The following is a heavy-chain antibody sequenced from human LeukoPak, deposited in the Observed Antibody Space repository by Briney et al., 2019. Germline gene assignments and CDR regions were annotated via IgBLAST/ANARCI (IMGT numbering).Heavy chain of an antibody. Sequence: PSETLSLTCAVYGGSFSGYYWSWIRQPPGKGLEWIGEINHSGSTNYNPSLKSRVTISVDTSKNQFSLKLSSVTAADTAVYYCASDCRSARPYYYDSSGYFDYWGQGTLVTVSS. CDR3: ASDCRSARPYYYDSSGYFDY. D-gene: IGHD3-22*01. V-gene: IGHV4-34*01. CDR2: INHSGST. CDR1: GGSFSGYY. J-gene: IGHJ4*02.